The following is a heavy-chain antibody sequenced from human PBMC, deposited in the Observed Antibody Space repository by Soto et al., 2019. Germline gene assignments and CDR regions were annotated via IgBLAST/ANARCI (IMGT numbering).Heavy chain of an antibody. CDR3: AKGTRGNSPELDF. Sequence: RLSCAASGFTFDDYTMHWVRQTPGKGLEWVSLISWDGDSAYYADSVRGRFTISRDNSKNSLFLQMNNVRAEDAALYFCAKGTRGNSPELDFWGQGTLVTVSS. V-gene: IGHV3-43*01. J-gene: IGHJ4*02. CDR2: ISWDGDSA. CDR1: GFTFDDYT. D-gene: IGHD1-1*01.